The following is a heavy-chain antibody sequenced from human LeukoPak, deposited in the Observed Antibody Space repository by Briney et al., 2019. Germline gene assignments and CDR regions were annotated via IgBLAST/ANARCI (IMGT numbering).Heavy chain of an antibody. CDR3: AREDTRGSSAFDI. CDR1: GYPFTDYY. D-gene: IGHD5-18*01. V-gene: IGHV1-2*02. J-gene: IGHJ3*02. Sequence: ASVKVSCKASGYPFTDYYMHWVRQAPGQGLEWMGWINPNSGDTNYAQNFHGSVTMTRDTSISTAYMDLSRLRSDDTAVYYCAREDTRGSSAFDIWGQGTMVTVSS. CDR2: INPNSGDT.